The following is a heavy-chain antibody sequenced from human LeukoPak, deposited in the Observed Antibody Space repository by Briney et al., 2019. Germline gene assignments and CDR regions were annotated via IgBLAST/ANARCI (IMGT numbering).Heavy chain of an antibody. V-gene: IGHV3-30*18. D-gene: IGHD6-19*01. CDR3: AKGPSGWYAFDI. CDR2: IAYDESNK. Sequence: GGSLRLSCAASGFTFSNYGMHWVRQAPGKGLEWVAVIAYDESNKYYADSVKGRFTISRDNSKNTLYLQMNSLRAEDTAVYYCAKGPSGWYAFDIWGQGTMVTVSS. CDR1: GFTFSNYG. J-gene: IGHJ3*02.